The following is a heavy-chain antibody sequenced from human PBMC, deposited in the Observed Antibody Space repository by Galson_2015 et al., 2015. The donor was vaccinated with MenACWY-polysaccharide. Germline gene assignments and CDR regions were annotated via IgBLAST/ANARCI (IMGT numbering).Heavy chain of an antibody. CDR2: IKQDGSEN. CDR1: GFTFSGYW. V-gene: IGHV3-7*04. J-gene: IGHJ5*02. CDR3: ARGQKTLGP. Sequence: SLRLSCAASGFTFSGYWMSWVRQAPGKGLEWVANIKQDGSENYYVDSVKGRITISGDNAKNSLYLQMNSLRAEDTAVYYCARGQKTLGPWGQGTLVTVSS.